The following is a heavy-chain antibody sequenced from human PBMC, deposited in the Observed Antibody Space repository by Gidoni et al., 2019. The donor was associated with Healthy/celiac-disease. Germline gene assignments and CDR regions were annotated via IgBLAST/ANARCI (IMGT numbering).Heavy chain of an antibody. Sequence: QVQLQESGPGLVKPSETLSLTCTVPGGSISSYYWSWIRQPPGKGLEWIGYIYYSGSTNYNPSLKSRVTISVDTSKNQFSLKLSSVTAADTAVYYCASGGYSYGYDYWGQGTLVTVSS. D-gene: IGHD5-18*01. V-gene: IGHV4-59*01. CDR3: ASGGYSYGYDY. CDR1: GGSISSYY. J-gene: IGHJ4*02. CDR2: IYYSGST.